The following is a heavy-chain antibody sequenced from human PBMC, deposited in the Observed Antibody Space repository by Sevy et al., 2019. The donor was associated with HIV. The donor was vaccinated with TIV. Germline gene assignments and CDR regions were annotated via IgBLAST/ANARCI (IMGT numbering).Heavy chain of an antibody. V-gene: IGHV1-2*02. CDR3: ARDFQRSAAAGNPGYFQH. CDR1: GYTFTGYY. J-gene: IGHJ1*01. CDR2: INPNSGGT. D-gene: IGHD6-13*01. Sequence: ASVKVSCKASGYTFTGYYMHWVRQAPGQGLEWMGWINPNSGGTNYAQKFQGRVTMTRDTSISTAYMELSRLRSDDTAVYYCARDFQRSAAAGNPGYFQHWGQGTLVTVSS.